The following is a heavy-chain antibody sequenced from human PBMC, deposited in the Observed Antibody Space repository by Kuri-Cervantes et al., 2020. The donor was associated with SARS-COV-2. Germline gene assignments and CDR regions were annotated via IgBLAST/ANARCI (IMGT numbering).Heavy chain of an antibody. CDR3: AKDIGVVPAASTLAWFDP. CDR1: GGSISSYY. V-gene: IGHV4-4*07. D-gene: IGHD2-2*01. J-gene: IGHJ5*02. CDR2: IYPSGST. Sequence: SETLSPTCTVYGGSISSYYWSWIRQPAGKGLEWIGRIYPSGSTNYNPSLKSRVTMSVEPSKNQFSLKLSSVTAADTAVYYCAKDIGVVPAASTLAWFDPWGQGTLVTVSS.